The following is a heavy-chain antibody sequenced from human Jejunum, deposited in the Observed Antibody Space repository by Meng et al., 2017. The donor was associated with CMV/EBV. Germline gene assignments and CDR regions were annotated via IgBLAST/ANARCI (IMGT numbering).Heavy chain of an antibody. V-gene: IGHV1-2*02. J-gene: IGHJ5*02. CDR2: IHPNNGDT. CDR3: ARDWRGLTFTFQRGVMNWLDP. D-gene: IGHD3-10*01. Sequence: YSMHWVGQAPGQGLEWMAWIHPNNGDTHYAQKFQDRVTLTSDPSINTAYMELSSLRSDDTALYYCARDWRGLTFTFQRGVMNWLDPWGQGTLVTVSS. CDR1: YS.